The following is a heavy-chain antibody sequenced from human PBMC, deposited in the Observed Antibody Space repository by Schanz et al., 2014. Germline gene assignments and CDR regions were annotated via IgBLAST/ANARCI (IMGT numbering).Heavy chain of an antibody. V-gene: IGHV3-9*01. CDR1: GFPFNEYG. J-gene: IGHJ4*02. D-gene: IGHD3-10*01. CDR3: AKDGIMVQGVIWERYFDS. CDR2: ISWNSGSI. Sequence: ELQLVESGGGLVQPGRSLRLSCAASGFPFNEYGMLWVRQAPGKGLEWVSSISWNSGSIDYADSVKGRFTISRDNAKNSLYLQMNSLRAEDTALYYCAKDGIMVQGVIWERYFDSWGQGTLXTVSS.